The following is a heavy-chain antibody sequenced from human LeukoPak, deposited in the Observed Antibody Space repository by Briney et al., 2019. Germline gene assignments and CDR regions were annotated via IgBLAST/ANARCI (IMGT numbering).Heavy chain of an antibody. Sequence: GGSLRLSCTASGFTLGDYAMSWVCQALGKGLEWVGFIRSKAYGGTTEYAASVKGRFTILRDDSKSIAYLQMNSLKTEDTAVYYCTSPGGSGWYYNYWGQGTLVTVSS. CDR2: IRSKAYGGTT. D-gene: IGHD6-19*01. CDR1: GFTLGDYA. J-gene: IGHJ4*02. V-gene: IGHV3-49*04. CDR3: TSPGGSGWYYNY.